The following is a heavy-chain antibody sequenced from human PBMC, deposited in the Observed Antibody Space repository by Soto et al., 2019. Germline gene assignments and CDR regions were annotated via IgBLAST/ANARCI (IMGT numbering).Heavy chain of an antibody. J-gene: IGHJ5*01. CDR1: GFKFDDYM. CDR2: ISWDGGSI. CDR3: AKEGNGARSLDS. V-gene: IGHV3-43*01. D-gene: IGHD4-17*01. Sequence: PGGSLRLSCEASGFKFDDYMMHWVRQAPGKGLEWISLISWDGGSIDYADSVKGRFTVSRDNSKTSLYLHMDGLTTEDTAFYFCAKEGNGARSLDSWGKRPLVTVSS.